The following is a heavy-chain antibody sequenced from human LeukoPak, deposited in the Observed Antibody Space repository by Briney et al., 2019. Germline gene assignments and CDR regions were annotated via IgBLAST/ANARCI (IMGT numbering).Heavy chain of an antibody. V-gene: IGHV4-61*01. Sequence: SETLSLTCTVSGGSFSSGSYYWSWIRQPPGKGLEWIGYIYYSGSTNYNPSLKSRVTISVDTSKNQFSLKLSSVTAADTAVYYCARDYYDSSGYRYDAFDIWGQGTMVTVSS. CDR1: GGSFSSGSYY. CDR2: IYYSGST. J-gene: IGHJ3*02. CDR3: ARDYYDSSGYRYDAFDI. D-gene: IGHD3-22*01.